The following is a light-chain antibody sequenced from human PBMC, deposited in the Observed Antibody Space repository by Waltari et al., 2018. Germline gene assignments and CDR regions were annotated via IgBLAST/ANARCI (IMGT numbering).Light chain of an antibody. CDR3: QQSYSTPPEPT. CDR1: QSISSY. Sequence: DIQMTQSPSSLSASVGDRVTITCRASQSISSYLNWYQQKPGNAPKLLIYAASSLQSGVPSRFSGSGSGTDFTLTISSLQPEDFATYYCQQSYSTPPEPTFGQGTKLEIK. J-gene: IGKJ2*01. V-gene: IGKV1-39*01. CDR2: AAS.